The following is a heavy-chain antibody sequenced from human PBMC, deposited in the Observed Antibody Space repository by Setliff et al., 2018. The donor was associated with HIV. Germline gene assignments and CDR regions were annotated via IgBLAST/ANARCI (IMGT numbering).Heavy chain of an antibody. CDR3: GRGPHIVGAPWAVIDY. CDR2: IFHNGTI. CDR1: GVSFSGYS. V-gene: IGHV4-34*01. J-gene: IGHJ4*02. Sequence: SETLSLTCAAYGVSFSGYSWSWIRQPPGKGPEWIGEIFHNGTINCNPSLKSRVALSIDTFKSQISLNMTSLTTADTAIYYCGRGPHIVGAPWAVIDYWAQGKPVTVSS. D-gene: IGHD1-26*01.